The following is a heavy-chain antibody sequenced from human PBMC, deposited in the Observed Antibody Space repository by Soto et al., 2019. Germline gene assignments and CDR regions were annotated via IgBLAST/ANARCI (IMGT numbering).Heavy chain of an antibody. CDR2: VSFDGSNN. Sequence: QMQLVQSGAGVVQPGRSWGLPGEAPGFPFGIYPINWFPQAPARGLEWVAFVSFDGSNNTYRDSVKGRFTISKDNGKNTLYLQMNDLRHEDTAVYYCARLPGPLVSVLYIYPVDARETASDVDVWGQGTSVTVSS. D-gene: IGHD2-21*02. CDR1: GFPFGIYP. CDR3: ARLPGPLVSVLYIYPVDARETASDVDV. J-gene: IGHJ6*02. V-gene: IGHV3-30*03.